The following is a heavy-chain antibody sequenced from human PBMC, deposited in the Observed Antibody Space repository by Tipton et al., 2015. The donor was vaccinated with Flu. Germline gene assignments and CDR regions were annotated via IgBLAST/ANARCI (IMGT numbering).Heavy chain of an antibody. D-gene: IGHD3-16*02. J-gene: IGHJ3*02. CDR1: GGSISSYY. CDR3: ARVMITFGGVIATPDDAFDI. CDR2: IYYSGST. Sequence: LRLSCTVSGGSISSYYWSWIRQPPGKGLEWIGYIYYSGSTNYNPSLKSRVTISVDTSKNQFSLKLSSVTAADTAVYYCARVMITFGGVIATPDDAFDIWSQGTMVTVSS. V-gene: IGHV4-59*01.